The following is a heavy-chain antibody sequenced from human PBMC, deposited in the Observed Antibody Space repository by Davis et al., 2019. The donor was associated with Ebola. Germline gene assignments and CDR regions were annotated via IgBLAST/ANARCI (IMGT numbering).Heavy chain of an antibody. Sequence: GSLRLSCSVSGGSVRSGTYYWSWIRQSPGKGLEWIGFIYSGGSTKYNPSLKNRVTISVDTSKNQFSLKLSSVTAADTAVYYCARRNYYGSGSSYYFDYWGQGTLVTVSS. D-gene: IGHD3-10*01. CDR2: IYSGGST. CDR1: GGSVRSGTYY. CDR3: ARRNYYGSGSSYYFDY. V-gene: IGHV4-61*01. J-gene: IGHJ4*02.